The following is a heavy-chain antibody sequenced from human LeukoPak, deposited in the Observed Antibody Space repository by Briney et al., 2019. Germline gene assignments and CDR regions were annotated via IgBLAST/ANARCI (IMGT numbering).Heavy chain of an antibody. V-gene: IGHV5-51*01. D-gene: IGHD2-2*02. CDR1: GYSFTSYW. J-gene: IGHJ4*02. Sequence: GESLKISCKGSGYSFTSYWIGWVRQMPGKGLEWMGIIYPGDSDTRYSPSFQGQVTISADKSISTAYLQGSSLKASDTAMYYCARSNGYCSSTSCYTFDYWGQGTLVTVSS. CDR3: ARSNGYCSSTSCYTFDY. CDR2: IYPGDSDT.